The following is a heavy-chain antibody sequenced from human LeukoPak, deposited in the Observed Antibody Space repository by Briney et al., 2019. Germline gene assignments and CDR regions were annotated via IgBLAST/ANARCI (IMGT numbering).Heavy chain of an antibody. J-gene: IGHJ4*02. D-gene: IGHD2-21*02. V-gene: IGHV3-48*01. CDR2: ISSSSNTI. CDR3: ARDRGDWLPRDIDY. Sequence: GGSLRLSCAASGFTFSSYSMYWVRQAPGKGLEWVSYISSSSNTIYYADSVKGRFTISRDNAKNSLYLQMNSLRAEDTAVYYCARDRGDWLPRDIDYWGQGTLVTVSS. CDR1: GFTFSSYS.